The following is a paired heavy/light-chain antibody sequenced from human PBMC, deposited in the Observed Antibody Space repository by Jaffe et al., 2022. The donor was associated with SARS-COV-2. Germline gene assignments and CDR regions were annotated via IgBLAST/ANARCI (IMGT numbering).Heavy chain of an antibody. J-gene: IGHJ6*03. CDR3: ARQLCYFDGSGSENDYYYMDV. V-gene: IGHV4-39*01. D-gene: IGHD3-22*01. Sequence: QLQLQESGPGLVKPSETLSLTCIVSGGSITTGSYYWGWLRQSPGKGLEWIGSIHYSGSSFHNPSLKSRVTMSVDTTQNQFSLKLNSVTAADTAVYFCARQLCYFDGSGSENDYYYMDVWGKGTTVTVSS. CDR2: IHYSGSS. CDR1: GGSITTGSYY.
Light chain of an antibody. CDR1: QSLLYSSNNKNY. Sequence: DIVMTQSPDSLAVSLGERATINCKSSQSLLYSSNNKNYLAWYQHKPGQPPKLLVKWASTREFGVPDRFSGSGSGTDFTLTISSLQPEDVAVYYCQQYYITPYTFGQGTKLEIK. CDR2: WAS. V-gene: IGKV4-1*01. J-gene: IGKJ2*01. CDR3: QQYYITPYT.